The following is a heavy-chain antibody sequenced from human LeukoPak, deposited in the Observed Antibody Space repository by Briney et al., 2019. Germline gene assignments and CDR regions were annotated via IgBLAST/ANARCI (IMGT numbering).Heavy chain of an antibody. CDR3: ARPYDFWSGSSYDAFDI. CDR2: IYPGDSDT. V-gene: IGHV5-51*01. D-gene: IGHD3-3*01. Sequence: GESLKISCKGPGYSFTSYWIGWVRQMPGKGLEWMGIIYPGDSDTRYSPSFQGQVTISAGKSISTAYLQWSSLKASDTAMYYCARPYDFWSGSSYDAFDIWGQGTMVTVSS. J-gene: IGHJ3*02. CDR1: GYSFTSYW.